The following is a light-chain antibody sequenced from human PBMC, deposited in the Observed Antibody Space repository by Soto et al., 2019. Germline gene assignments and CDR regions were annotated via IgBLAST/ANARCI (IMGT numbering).Light chain of an antibody. Sequence: AIQMTQSPSSLSASVGDRVTITCRASQGIANELGWYQQKPGKAPRLLINDASSLQRGVPARFSCSGSGTDYTLTISSLQPEDVATDYCLQDYPYPWTFGQGTKVDI. CDR2: DAS. V-gene: IGKV1-6*01. J-gene: IGKJ1*01. CDR3: LQDYPYPWT. CDR1: QGIANE.